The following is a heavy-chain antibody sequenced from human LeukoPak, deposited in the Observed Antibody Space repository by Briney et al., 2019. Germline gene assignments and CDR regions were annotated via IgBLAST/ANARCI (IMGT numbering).Heavy chain of an antibody. Sequence: SETLSLTCAVYSGSFSGYYWTWIRQSPGKGLEWIGEINDSGSTKYIPSLESRVTISVDTSKNQFSLKVNSVTAADTAVYYCARGEVNSSYFDSWGQGTLVTVSS. V-gene: IGHV4-34*01. CDR3: ARGEVNSSYFDS. CDR2: INDSGST. CDR1: SGSFSGYY. J-gene: IGHJ4*02. D-gene: IGHD2-2*01.